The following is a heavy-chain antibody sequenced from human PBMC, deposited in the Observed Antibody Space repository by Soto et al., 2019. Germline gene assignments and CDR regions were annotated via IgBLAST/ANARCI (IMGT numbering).Heavy chain of an antibody. CDR1: GYTFTSYD. V-gene: IGHV1-69*13. CDR3: ARVGATYYFDY. Sequence: SVKVSCKASGYTFTSYDINWVRQAPGQGLEWMGGMIPIIGTANYAQKFQGRVTITADESTSTAYMELSSLRSEDTAVYYCARVGATYYFDYWGQGTLVTVSS. CDR2: MIPIIGTA. D-gene: IGHD1-26*01. J-gene: IGHJ4*02.